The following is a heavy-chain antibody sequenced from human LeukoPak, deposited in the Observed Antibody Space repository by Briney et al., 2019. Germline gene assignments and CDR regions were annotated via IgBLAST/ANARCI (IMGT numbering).Heavy chain of an antibody. CDR3: ARDLAQSSRYYYYYYMDV. CDR1: GYTFTGYY. CDR2: INPNSGGT. J-gene: IGHJ6*03. V-gene: IGHV1-2*02. D-gene: IGHD6-13*01. Sequence: GASVKVSCKASGYTFTGYYMHWVRQAPGQGLEWMGWINPNSGGTNYAQKFQGRVTMTRVTSISTAYMELSRLRSDDTAVYYCARDLAQSSRYYYYYYMDVWGKGTTVTISS.